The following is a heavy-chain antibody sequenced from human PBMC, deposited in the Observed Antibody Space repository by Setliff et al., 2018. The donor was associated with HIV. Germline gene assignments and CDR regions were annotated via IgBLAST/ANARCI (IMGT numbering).Heavy chain of an antibody. Sequence: PGGSLRLSCAASGFTFSHAWMSWVRQAPGKGLEWVGRIKSEADGGTTDYVAPVKGRFTISRDDSKNSLYLQMNSLRPEDTAVYYCATDNFSKGDYWGQGTLVTVSS. D-gene: IGHD4-4*01. CDR2: IKSEADGGTT. CDR1: GFTFSHAW. CDR3: ATDNFSKGDY. V-gene: IGHV3-15*01. J-gene: IGHJ4*02.